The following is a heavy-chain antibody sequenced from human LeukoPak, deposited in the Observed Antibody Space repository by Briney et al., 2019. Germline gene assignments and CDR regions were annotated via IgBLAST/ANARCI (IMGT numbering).Heavy chain of an antibody. CDR3: ARGGDYLNWFDP. V-gene: IGHV1-8*01. CDR1: GYTFTSYD. D-gene: IGHD4-17*01. CDR2: MNPNSGNT. J-gene: IGHJ5*02. Sequence: ASVKVSCKASGYTFTSYDINWVRQATGQGLEWMGWMNPNSGNTGYAQKFQGRVTMTTDTATTTAYMELRSLRSDDTAVYYCARGGDYLNWFDPWGQGTLVIVSS.